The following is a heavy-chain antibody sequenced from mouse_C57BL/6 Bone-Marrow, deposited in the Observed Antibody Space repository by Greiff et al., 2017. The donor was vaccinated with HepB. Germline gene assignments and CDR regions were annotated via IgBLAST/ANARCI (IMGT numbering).Heavy chain of an antibody. CDR1: GYTFTSYW. CDR2: IHPNSGST. V-gene: IGHV1-64*01. CDR3: ARWGDGYSLDY. Sequence: QVQLQQPGAELVKPGASVKLSCKASGYTFTSYWMHSVKQRPGQGLEWIGMIHPNSGSTNYNEKFKSKATLTVDKSSSTAYMQLSSLTSEDSAVYYCARWGDGYSLDYWGQGTTLTVSS. J-gene: IGHJ2*01. D-gene: IGHD2-3*01.